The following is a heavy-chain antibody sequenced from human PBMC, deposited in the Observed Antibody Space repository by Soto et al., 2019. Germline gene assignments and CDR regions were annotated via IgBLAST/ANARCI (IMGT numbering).Heavy chain of an antibody. D-gene: IGHD6-19*01. CDR2: IYSGGST. Sequence: EVQLVESGGGLIQPGGSLRLSCAASGFTVSSNYMSWVRQAPGKGLEWVSVIYSGGSTKYADSVKGRFTISRDTSKNTLYLDMNSLRAEDTAVYYCARDPINIAVAGYWGQGTLVTVSS. CDR1: GFTVSSNY. CDR3: ARDPINIAVAGY. J-gene: IGHJ4*02. V-gene: IGHV3-53*01.